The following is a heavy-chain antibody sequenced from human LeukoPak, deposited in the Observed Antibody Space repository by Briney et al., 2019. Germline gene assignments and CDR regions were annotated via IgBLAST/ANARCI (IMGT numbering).Heavy chain of an antibody. CDR3: ARDYYDSSVATYYFDY. Sequence: AASVKVSCKASGYTFTSYAMHWVRPVPGQRLEWMGWINAGNGNTKYSQKFQGRVTITRDTSASTAYMELSSLRSEDTAVYYCARDYYDSSVATYYFDYWGQGTLVTVSS. J-gene: IGHJ4*02. D-gene: IGHD3-22*01. CDR1: GYTFTSYA. V-gene: IGHV1-3*01. CDR2: INAGNGNT.